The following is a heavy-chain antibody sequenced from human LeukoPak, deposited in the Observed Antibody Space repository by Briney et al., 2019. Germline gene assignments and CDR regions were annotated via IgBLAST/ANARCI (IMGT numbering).Heavy chain of an antibody. CDR1: GVSFSGYY. CDR2: INHSGST. Sequence: SETLSLTCAVYGVSFSGYYWSWIRQPPGKGLEWIGEINHSGSTNYNPSLKSRVTISVDTSKNKFSLRLSSVTAADTAVYYCARRGSLRPFDYWGQGTLVTVSS. CDR3: ARRGSLRPFDY. V-gene: IGHV4-34*01. J-gene: IGHJ4*02.